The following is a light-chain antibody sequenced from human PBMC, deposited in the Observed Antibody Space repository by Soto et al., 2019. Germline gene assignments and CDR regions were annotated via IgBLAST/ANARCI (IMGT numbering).Light chain of an antibody. J-gene: IGLJ7*01. V-gene: IGLV2-23*01. CDR3: CSYAGSLAV. Sequence: QSALTQPASVSGSPGQSITISCTGTSSDVGSYNLVSWYQQHPGKAPKLMIYEGSKRPSGVSNRFSGSKSGNMASLTISGLQAEDEADYYCCSYAGSLAVFGGGTQLTVL. CDR1: SSDVGSYNL. CDR2: EGS.